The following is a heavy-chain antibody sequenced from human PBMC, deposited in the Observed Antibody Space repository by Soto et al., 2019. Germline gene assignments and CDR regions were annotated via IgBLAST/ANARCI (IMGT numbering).Heavy chain of an antibody. D-gene: IGHD6-19*01. V-gene: IGHV3-33*01. CDR2: IWYDGSNK. Sequence: PVGSLRLSCAASGLTFSSYGMHWVRQAPGKGLEWVAVIWYDGSNKYYAESVKGRFTISRDNSKNTLYLQMNSLRAEDTAVYYCARDSHVGSGWQLTADYWGQGTLVTVSS. CDR1: GLTFSSYG. CDR3: ARDSHVGSGWQLTADY. J-gene: IGHJ4*02.